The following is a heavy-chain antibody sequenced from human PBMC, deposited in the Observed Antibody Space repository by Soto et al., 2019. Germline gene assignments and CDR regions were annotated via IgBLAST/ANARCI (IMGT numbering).Heavy chain of an antibody. Sequence: GASVKVSCKASGYTFTSYGISWVRQAPGQGLEWMGWISPILGIANYAQKFQGRVTITADKSTSTAYMELSSLRSEDTAVYYCAAHCSSTSCYPEDYYYYYMDVWGKGTTVTVSS. J-gene: IGHJ6*03. CDR3: AAHCSSTSCYPEDYYYYYMDV. CDR1: GYTFTSYG. D-gene: IGHD2-2*01. CDR2: ISPILGIA. V-gene: IGHV1-69*10.